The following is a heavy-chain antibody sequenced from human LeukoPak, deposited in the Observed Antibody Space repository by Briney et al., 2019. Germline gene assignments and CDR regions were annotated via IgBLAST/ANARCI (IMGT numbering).Heavy chain of an antibody. CDR1: GYTFISYD. Sequence: ASVKVSCKASGYTFISYDINWVRQAAGQGLEWMGWVNPNSGNTGYAQKFQGRVTITRNTSISTAYMELSSLRSEDTAVYYCARGLIAAESPFLGYYYMDVWGKGTTVTVSS. D-gene: IGHD6-13*01. CDR2: VNPNSGNT. J-gene: IGHJ6*03. CDR3: ARGLIAAESPFLGYYYMDV. V-gene: IGHV1-8*03.